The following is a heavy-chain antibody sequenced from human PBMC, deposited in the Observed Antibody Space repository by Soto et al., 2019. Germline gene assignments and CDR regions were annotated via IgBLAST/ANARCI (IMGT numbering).Heavy chain of an antibody. CDR1: GYTFTGYY. V-gene: IGHV1-2*04. J-gene: IGHJ6*02. CDR3: ARSQSAYYYDSSGYKKGYDYYYYYGMDV. Sequence: GASVKVSCKASGYTFTGYYMHWVRQAPGQGLEWMGWINPNSGGTNYAQKFQGWVTMTRDTSISTAYMELSRLRSDDTAVYYCARSQSAYYYDSSGYKKGYDYYYYYGMDVWGQGTTVTVSS. CDR2: INPNSGGT. D-gene: IGHD3-22*01.